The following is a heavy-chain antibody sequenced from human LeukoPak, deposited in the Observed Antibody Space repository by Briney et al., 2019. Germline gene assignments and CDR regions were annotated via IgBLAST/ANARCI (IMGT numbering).Heavy chain of an antibody. J-gene: IGHJ3*02. CDR2: IKQDGSEN. D-gene: IGHD3-9*01. CDR1: GFTFGDYW. Sequence: GGSLRLSCEASGFTFGDYWMTWVRQAPGEGLEGVANIKQDGSENQYVDSVKGRFTFPRDNAKTSLYLQMNSLRAEDTAVYYCATYWRHFDWLLSDIWGLGTMVTVSS. CDR3: ATYWRHFDWLLSDI. V-gene: IGHV3-7*05.